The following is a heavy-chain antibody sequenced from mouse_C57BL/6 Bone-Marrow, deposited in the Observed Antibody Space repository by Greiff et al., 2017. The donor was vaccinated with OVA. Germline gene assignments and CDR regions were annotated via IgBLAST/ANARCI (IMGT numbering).Heavy chain of an antibody. CDR2: IFPGSGST. D-gene: IGHD2-5*01. CDR1: GFTFNDYY. CDR3: AREGDSNYVDY. V-gene: IGHV1-75*01. J-gene: IGHJ2*01. Sequence: VKVVESGPELVKPGASVKISCKASGFTFNDYYINWVKQRPGQGLEWIGWIFPGSGSTYYTEKFKGKATLTVDTSSSTAYLLLSSLTSEDSAVYFCAREGDSNYVDYWGKGTTLTVSS.